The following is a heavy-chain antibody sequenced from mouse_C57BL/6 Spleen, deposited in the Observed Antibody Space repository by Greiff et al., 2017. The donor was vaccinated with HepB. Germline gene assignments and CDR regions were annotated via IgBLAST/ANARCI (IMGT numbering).Heavy chain of an antibody. Sequence: VQLQQSGPVLVKPGASVKMSCKASGYTFTDYYMNWVKQSHGKSLEWIGVINPYNGGTSYNQKFKGKATLTVDKSSSTAYMELNSLTSEDSAVYYCARPLPYDYDGPYYAMDYCGQGTSVTVSS. CDR3: ARPLPYDYDGPYYAMDY. CDR2: INPYNGGT. CDR1: GYTFTDYY. J-gene: IGHJ4*01. D-gene: IGHD2-4*01. V-gene: IGHV1-19*01.